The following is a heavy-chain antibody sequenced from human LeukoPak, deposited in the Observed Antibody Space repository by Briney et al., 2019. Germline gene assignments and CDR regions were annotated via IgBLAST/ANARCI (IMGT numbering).Heavy chain of an antibody. CDR1: GFTFSSYW. D-gene: IGHD3-9*01. V-gene: IGHV3-74*01. J-gene: IGHJ4*02. CDR2: INSDGSST. Sequence: GGSLRLSCAASGFTFSSYWMHWVRQAPGKWLVWVSRINSDGSSTSYADSVKGRFTISRDNAKNTLYLQMNSLRAEDTAVYYCARGAYFDWLLSYLDYWGQGTLVTVSS. CDR3: ARGAYFDWLLSYLDY.